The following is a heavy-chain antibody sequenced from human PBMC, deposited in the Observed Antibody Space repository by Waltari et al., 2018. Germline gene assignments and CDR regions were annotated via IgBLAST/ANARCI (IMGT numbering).Heavy chain of an antibody. Sequence: QVQLVQSGAEVKKPGSSVKVSCKASGGTFSSYAISWVRQAPGQGLAWMGGNMPILGTANDAQKFQGRGTITADESTSTAYMELSSLRSEDTAVYYCARVGYCSSTSCPNPYRVWFDPWGQGTLVTVSS. CDR1: GGTFSSYA. CDR2: NMPILGTA. J-gene: IGHJ5*02. V-gene: IGHV1-69*01. CDR3: ARVGYCSSTSCPNPYRVWFDP. D-gene: IGHD2-2*01.